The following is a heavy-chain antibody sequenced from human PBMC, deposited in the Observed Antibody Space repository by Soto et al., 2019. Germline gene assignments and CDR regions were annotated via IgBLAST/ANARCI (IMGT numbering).Heavy chain of an antibody. J-gene: IGHJ4*02. CDR2: IIPVFGTT. V-gene: IGHV1-69*01. D-gene: IGHD3-16*01. CDR3: ARRGGPYVWFNEF. CDR1: GGLFSSFA. Sequence: QEQLVQSGAEVKKPGSSVKVSCKDSGGLFSSFAISWVRQAPGQGLEWMGGIIPVFGTTNYAQKFQGRVTITADESTNTAYMELSSLRSDDTAMYYCARRGGPYVWFNEFWGQGTQVTVSS.